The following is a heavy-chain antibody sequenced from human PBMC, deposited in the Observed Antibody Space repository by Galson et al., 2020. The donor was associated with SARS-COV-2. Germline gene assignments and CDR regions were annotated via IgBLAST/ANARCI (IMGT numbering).Heavy chain of an antibody. CDR3: ARQGSSSWYFGVAIDI. CDR2: ISSSSSYI. J-gene: IGHJ3*02. Sequence: KIGESLKISCAASGFTFSSYSMNWVRQAPGKGLEWVSSISSSSSYIYYADSVKGRFTISRDNAKNSLYLQMNSLRAEDTAVYYCARQGSSSWYFGVAIDIWGQGTMVTVSS. D-gene: IGHD6-13*01. CDR1: GFTFSSYS. V-gene: IGHV3-21*01.